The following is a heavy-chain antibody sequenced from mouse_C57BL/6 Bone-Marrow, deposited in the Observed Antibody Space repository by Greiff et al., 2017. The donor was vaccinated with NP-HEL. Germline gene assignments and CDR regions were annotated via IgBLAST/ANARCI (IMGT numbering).Heavy chain of an antibody. CDR2: INPDSSTI. D-gene: IGHD3-3*01. Sequence: CKASGVDFSRYWMSWVRRAPGNGLEWIGEINPDSSTINYAPSLKDKFIISRDNAKNTLYLQMSKVRSEDTALYCCAKLGQAMDYWGQGTSVTVSS. CDR1: GVDFSRYW. CDR3: AKLGQAMDY. J-gene: IGHJ4*01. V-gene: IGHV4-1*01.